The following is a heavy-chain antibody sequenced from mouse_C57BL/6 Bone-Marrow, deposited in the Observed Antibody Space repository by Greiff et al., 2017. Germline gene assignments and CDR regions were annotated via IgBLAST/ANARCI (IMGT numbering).Heavy chain of an antibody. J-gene: IGHJ1*03. CDR3: ARNGYGWYFDV. Sequence: QVQLQQPGAELVKPGASVKLSCKASGYTFTSYWMQWVKQRPGQGLEWIGDIDPSDSYTNYNQKFKGQATLTVDTTSSTAYMQLSSLTSEDAAVDYCARNGYGWYFDVWGTGTTLTVSS. V-gene: IGHV1-50*01. D-gene: IGHD2-14*01. CDR2: IDPSDSYT. CDR1: GYTFTSYW.